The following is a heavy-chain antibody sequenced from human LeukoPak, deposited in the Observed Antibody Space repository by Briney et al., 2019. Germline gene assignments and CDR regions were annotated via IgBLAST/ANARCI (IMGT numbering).Heavy chain of an antibody. CDR3: ARAYGDFWSGYYWGPMDV. Sequence: GGSLRLSCAASGFTFSSYWMSWVRQAPGKELEWVANIKQDGSEKYYVDSVKGRFTISRDNAKNSLYLQMNSLRAEDTAVYYCARAYGDFWSGYYWGPMDVWGQGTTVTVSS. CDR2: IKQDGSEK. D-gene: IGHD3-3*01. J-gene: IGHJ6*02. V-gene: IGHV3-7*01. CDR1: GFTFSSYW.